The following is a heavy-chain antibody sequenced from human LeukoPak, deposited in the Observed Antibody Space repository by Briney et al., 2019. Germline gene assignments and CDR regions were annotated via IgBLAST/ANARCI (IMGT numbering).Heavy chain of an antibody. V-gene: IGHV3-21*01. CDR2: ISSSGSYI. Sequence: GGSLRLSCAASGFTFSSYSMNWVRQAPGKGLEWVSSISSSGSYIYYADSVKGRFTISRDNAKNSLYLQMNSLRAEDTAVYYCARDYAWANSWGIAAAGYAGDWFDPWGQGTLVTVSS. J-gene: IGHJ5*02. D-gene: IGHD6-13*01. CDR1: GFTFSSYS. CDR3: ARDYAWANSWGIAAAGYAGDWFDP.